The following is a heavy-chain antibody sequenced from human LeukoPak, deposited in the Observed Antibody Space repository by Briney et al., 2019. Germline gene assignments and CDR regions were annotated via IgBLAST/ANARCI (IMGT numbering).Heavy chain of an antibody. Sequence: ASVKVSCKASGYTFTSYYMHWVRQAPGQGLEWMRIINPSGGSTSYAQKFQGRVTMTRDTSTSTVYMELSSLRSEDTAVYYCATGAVVPAALKVFDYWGQGTLVTVSS. V-gene: IGHV1-46*01. CDR3: ATGAVVPAALKVFDY. D-gene: IGHD2-2*01. J-gene: IGHJ4*02. CDR1: GYTFTSYY. CDR2: INPSGGST.